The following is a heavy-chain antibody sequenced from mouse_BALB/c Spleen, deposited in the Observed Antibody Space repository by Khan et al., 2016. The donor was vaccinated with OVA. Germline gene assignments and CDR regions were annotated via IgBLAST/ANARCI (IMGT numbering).Heavy chain of an antibody. Sequence: VQLKESGPGLVAPSQSLSITCTVSGFSLTGYGVNWVRQPPGKGLEWLGMIWGDGTTDYNSALNSRLSISKDNSTSQVFLKMNSLQTDDTARYYCARAYYGNYREAMDYWGQGTSVTGSS. CDR1: GFSLTGYG. V-gene: IGHV2-6-7*01. CDR3: ARAYYGNYREAMDY. CDR2: IWGDGTT. J-gene: IGHJ4*01. D-gene: IGHD2-10*01.